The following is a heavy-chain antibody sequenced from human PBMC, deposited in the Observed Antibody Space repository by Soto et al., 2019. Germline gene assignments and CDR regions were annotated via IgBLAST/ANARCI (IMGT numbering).Heavy chain of an antibody. CDR1: GFTFDDYA. D-gene: IGHD3-22*01. Sequence: GGSLRLSCAASGFTFDDYALHWVRQAPGKGLEGVSLISWDGGSTYYADSVKGRFTISRDNSKNSLYLQMNSLRAEDTALYYCAKDSGYYDSSGYYYYYYGMDVWGQGTTVTVSS. CDR2: ISWDGGST. J-gene: IGHJ6*02. V-gene: IGHV3-43D*03. CDR3: AKDSGYYDSSGYYYYYYGMDV.